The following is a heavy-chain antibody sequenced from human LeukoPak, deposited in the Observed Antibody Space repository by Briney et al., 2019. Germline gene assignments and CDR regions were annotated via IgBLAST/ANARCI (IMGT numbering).Heavy chain of an antibody. V-gene: IGHV3-30-3*01. CDR2: ISYDGSNK. CDR3: AAAGTLLYFDY. Sequence: GGSLRLSCAASGFTFSSYAMHWVRQAPGKGLEWVAVISYDGSNKYYTDSVKGRFTISRDNSKNTLYLQMNSLRAEDTAVYYCAAAGTLLYFDYWGQGTLVTVPS. J-gene: IGHJ4*02. D-gene: IGHD6-13*01. CDR1: GFTFSSYA.